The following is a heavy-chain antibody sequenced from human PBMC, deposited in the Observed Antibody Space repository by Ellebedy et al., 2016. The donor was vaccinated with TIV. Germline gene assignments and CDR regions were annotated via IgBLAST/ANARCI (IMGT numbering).Heavy chain of an antibody. V-gene: IGHV3-23*01. CDR3: ARYDSSGYYSCYDY. CDR1: GFTFSSYA. Sequence: GGSLRLSCAASGFTFSSYAMSWVRQAPGKGLEWVSTISTRGDNTYYADSVKGRFTISRDNSKNTLYLQMNSLRAEDTAVYYCARYDSSGYYSCYDYWGQGTLVTVSS. J-gene: IGHJ4*02. D-gene: IGHD3-22*01. CDR2: ISTRGDNT.